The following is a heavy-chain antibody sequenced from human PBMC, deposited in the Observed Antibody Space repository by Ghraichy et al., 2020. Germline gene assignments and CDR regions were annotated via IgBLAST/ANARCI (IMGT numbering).Heavy chain of an antibody. Sequence: GGSLRLSCAASGFTFSTHSMNWVRQAPGKGLEWVSYISTSSSTTYYADSVKGRLTIFRDNAKNSLYLQMSSLRDEDTAVYYCASVLDSGGYRHFDYWGQGTLVTVSS. V-gene: IGHV3-48*02. J-gene: IGHJ4*02. CDR1: GFTFSTHS. CDR3: ASVLDSGGYRHFDY. D-gene: IGHD3-22*01. CDR2: ISTSSSTT.